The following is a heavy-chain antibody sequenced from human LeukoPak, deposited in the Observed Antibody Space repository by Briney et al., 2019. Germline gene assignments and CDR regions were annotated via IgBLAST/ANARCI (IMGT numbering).Heavy chain of an antibody. J-gene: IGHJ4*02. V-gene: IGHV3-23*01. CDR1: GFYA. D-gene: IGHD3-22*01. CDR2: ISGSGGST. Sequence: PGGSLRLSCAASGFYAMSWVRQAPGRGLVWVSAISGSGGSTYYADSVKGRFTISRDNSKNTLYLQMNSLRAEDTAVYYCAKDGLYYYDSSGYYRFDYWGQGTLVTVSS. CDR3: AKDGLYYYDSSGYYRFDY.